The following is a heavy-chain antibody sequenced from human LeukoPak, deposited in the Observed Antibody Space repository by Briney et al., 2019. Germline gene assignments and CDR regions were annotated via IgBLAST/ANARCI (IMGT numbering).Heavy chain of an antibody. J-gene: IGHJ6*03. CDR1: GDTFSSYG. V-gene: IGHV1-69*04. CDR2: IIPIVGST. Sequence: SVKVSCKTSGDTFSSYGISWVRQAPGQGLEWMGRIIPIVGSTNYAEKLQGRVTITADKSTSTVYMELSSLRSEDTAVYYCASSLGAARPYYYYYMDVWGKGTTVTVSS. D-gene: IGHD6-6*01. CDR3: ASSLGAARPYYYYYMDV.